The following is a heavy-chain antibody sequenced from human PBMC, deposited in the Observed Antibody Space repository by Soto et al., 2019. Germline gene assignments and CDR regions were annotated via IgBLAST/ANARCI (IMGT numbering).Heavy chain of an antibody. CDR2: INPSGGST. CDR3: ARDPQGAYYYDSSGSPFDY. CDR1: GYTFTSYY. J-gene: IGHJ4*02. V-gene: IGHV1-46*01. Sequence: GASVKVSCKASGYTFTSYYMHWVRQAPGQGLEWMGIINPSGGSTSYAQKFQGRVTMTRDTSTSTVYMELSSLRSEDTAVYYCARDPQGAYYYDSSGSPFDYWGQGTLVNVSS. D-gene: IGHD3-22*01.